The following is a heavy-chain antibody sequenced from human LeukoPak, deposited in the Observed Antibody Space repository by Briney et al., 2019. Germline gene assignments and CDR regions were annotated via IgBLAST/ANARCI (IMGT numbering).Heavy chain of an antibody. CDR3: AKGAGFSGTYWYDY. D-gene: IGHD1-26*01. V-gene: IGHV3-53*01. Sequence: GGSLRLSCAASGFTVSSNYMSWVRQAPGKGLEWVSVLYSGGTTYYADSVQGRVTISRDNSKNTVYLQMNSLRAEDTAVYYCAKGAGFSGTYWYDYWGQGTLVTVSS. J-gene: IGHJ4*02. CDR2: LYSGGTT. CDR1: GFTVSSNY.